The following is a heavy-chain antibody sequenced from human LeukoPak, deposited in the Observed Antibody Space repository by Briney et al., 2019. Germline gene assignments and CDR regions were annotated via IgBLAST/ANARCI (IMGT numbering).Heavy chain of an antibody. J-gene: IGHJ4*02. V-gene: IGHV3-33*01. CDR2: IWYDGSNK. CDR1: GFTFSSYG. CDR3: ARDPYYYGLGIWGYFDY. D-gene: IGHD3-10*01. Sequence: PGRSLRLSCAASGFTFSSYGMHWVRQAPGKGLEWVAVIWYDGSNKYYADSVKGRFTISRDNSKNTLDVQMNSLRAEDTAVYYCARDPYYYGLGIWGYFDYWGQGTLVTVSS.